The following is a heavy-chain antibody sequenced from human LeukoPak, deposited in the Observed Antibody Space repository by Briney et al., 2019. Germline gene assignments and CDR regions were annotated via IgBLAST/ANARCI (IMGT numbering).Heavy chain of an antibody. Sequence: GGSLRLSCAASGFTLSTYAMSWVRQTPGKGLEWVAATSSSDAGTYHADSVRGRFTISRDNSKNTLYLQMNSLRAEDTAIYYCARCTTASSGWCNWLDPWGQGTLVTVSS. CDR3: ARCTTASSGWCNWLDP. D-gene: IGHD3-22*01. CDR1: GFTLSTYA. V-gene: IGHV3-23*01. CDR2: TSSSDAGT. J-gene: IGHJ5*02.